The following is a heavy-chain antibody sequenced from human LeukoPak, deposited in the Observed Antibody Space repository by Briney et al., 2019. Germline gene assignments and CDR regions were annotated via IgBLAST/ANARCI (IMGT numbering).Heavy chain of an antibody. CDR2: ITGSSSQI. V-gene: IGHV3-21*01. D-gene: IGHD6-13*01. Sequence: PGGSLRLSCAASGFTVSSNYMSWVRQAPGKGLEWVSSITGSSSQIYYATSVQGRFTISRDNARNSVYLHMRSLRVEDTAVYYCARPQDPGTVTFLQVETWGQGTLVTVSS. CDR3: ARPQDPGTVTFLQVET. CDR1: GFTVSSNY. J-gene: IGHJ5*02.